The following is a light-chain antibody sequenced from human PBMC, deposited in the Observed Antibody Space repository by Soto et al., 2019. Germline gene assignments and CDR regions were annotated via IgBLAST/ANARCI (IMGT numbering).Light chain of an antibody. V-gene: IGKV3-11*01. Sequence: DIVLTQSPATLSFSPGERATLSFRASQSVSSYLVWFQQKPGQAPRLLIYDASTRATGIPARFRGSGSGTDFTLTISSLEPEDFAVYYCQQRSNWPLTFGPGTKVDVK. CDR3: QQRSNWPLT. J-gene: IGKJ3*01. CDR2: DAS. CDR1: QSVSSY.